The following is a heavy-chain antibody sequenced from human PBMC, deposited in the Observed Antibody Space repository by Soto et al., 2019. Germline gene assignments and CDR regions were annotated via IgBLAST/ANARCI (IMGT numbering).Heavy chain of an antibody. V-gene: IGHV3-23*04. Sequence: EVQLVESGGGLIQPGGSLRLSCAASGFTFRSNAMSWVRQAPGKGLEWVSSISGSGGSTFYADSVKGRDTISRDNSKNTLYLQMNSLRDEDTAVYYCTKDPGGLRDAVDIWGHCTMFTVSS. D-gene: IGHD3-10*01. CDR3: TKDPGGLRDAVDI. J-gene: IGHJ3*02. CDR2: ISGSGGST. CDR1: GFTFRSNA.